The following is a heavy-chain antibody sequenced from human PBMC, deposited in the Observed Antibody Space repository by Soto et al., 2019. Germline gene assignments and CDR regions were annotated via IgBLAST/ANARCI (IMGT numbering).Heavy chain of an antibody. CDR3: ARVPEDSSGWYCWFDP. CDR1: VYTFASFD. Sequence: SVKVSCKASVYTFASFDINWVRQAPGQGLEWMGGIIPIFGTANYAQKFQGRVTITADESTSTAYMELSSLRSEDTAVYYCARVPEDSSGWYCWFDPWGQGTLVTVSS. V-gene: IGHV1-69*13. D-gene: IGHD6-19*01. CDR2: IIPIFGTA. J-gene: IGHJ5*02.